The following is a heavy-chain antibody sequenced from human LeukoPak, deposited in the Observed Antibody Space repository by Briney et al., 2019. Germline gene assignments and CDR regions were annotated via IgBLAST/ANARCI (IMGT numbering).Heavy chain of an antibody. D-gene: IGHD2-2*01. V-gene: IGHV3-23*01. CDR1: GFTFSSYG. CDR3: ARDLSISLYYYYVMDV. Sequence: GGSLRLSCAASGFTFSSYGMSWVRQAPGKGLEWVSGISGTTGSTDYADSVKGRFTISRDNSRNILYLQMNSLRAEDTAVYYCARDLSISLYYYYVMDVWGQGTTVTVSS. CDR2: ISGTTGST. J-gene: IGHJ6*02.